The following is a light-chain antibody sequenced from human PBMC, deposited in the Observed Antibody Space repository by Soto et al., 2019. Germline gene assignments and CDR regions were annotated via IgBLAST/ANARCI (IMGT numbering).Light chain of an antibody. J-gene: IGLJ2*01. CDR2: EDN. CDR3: QSYDSSTVV. V-gene: IGLV6-57*04. CDR1: SGSIASNY. Sequence: NFMLTQPHSVSESPGDTVTSSCTRSSGSIASNYVQWYQQRPGSAPTTVIYEDNQRPSGVPDRFSGSTDGYSNSASLTISVLQNEDEADYYCQSYDSSTVVFGGGTQLTVL.